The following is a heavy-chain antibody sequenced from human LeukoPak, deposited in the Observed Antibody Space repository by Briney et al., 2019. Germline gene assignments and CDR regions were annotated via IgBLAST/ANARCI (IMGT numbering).Heavy chain of an antibody. J-gene: IGHJ5*02. CDR2: IYHSGST. Sequence: PSETLSLTCAVSGGSISSSNWWIWVRQPPGKGLEWIGEIYHSGSTNYNPSLKSRVTISVDKSKNQFSLKLSSVTAADTAVYYCARASGGGGTCYDSRGGFDPWGQGTLVTVSS. CDR1: GGSISSSNW. V-gene: IGHV4-4*02. D-gene: IGHD2-15*01. CDR3: ARASGGGGTCYDSRGGFDP.